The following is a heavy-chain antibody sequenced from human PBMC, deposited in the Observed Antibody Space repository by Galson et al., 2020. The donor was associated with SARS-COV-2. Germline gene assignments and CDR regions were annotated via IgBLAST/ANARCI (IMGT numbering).Heavy chain of an antibody. V-gene: IGHV3-53*01. CDR1: GFTVSSNY. CDR2: IYSGGST. CDR3: ARESGSYYYDSSGYQVTDY. D-gene: IGHD3-22*01. Sequence: GGSLRLSCAASGFTVSSNYMSWVRQAPGKGLEWVSVIYSGGSTYYADSVKGRFTISRDNSKNTLYLQMNSLRAEDTAVYYCARESGSYYYDSSGYQVTDYWGQGTLVTVSS. J-gene: IGHJ4*02.